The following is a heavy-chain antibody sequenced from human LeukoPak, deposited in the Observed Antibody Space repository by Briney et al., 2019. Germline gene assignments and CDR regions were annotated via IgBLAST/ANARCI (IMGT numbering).Heavy chain of an antibody. J-gene: IGHJ1*01. V-gene: IGHV4-31*03. Sequence: SETLSLTCTVSGDSINSGGYYWSWIRQHPGKGLEWIGYIYYSGSTYYSPSLRSRVSLSLDTSKNQVSLKLSSVTAADTAVYYCATQANFYDSSGYFHHWGQGTLVTVSS. CDR3: ATQANFYDSSGYFHH. D-gene: IGHD3-22*01. CDR1: GDSINSGGYY. CDR2: IYYSGST.